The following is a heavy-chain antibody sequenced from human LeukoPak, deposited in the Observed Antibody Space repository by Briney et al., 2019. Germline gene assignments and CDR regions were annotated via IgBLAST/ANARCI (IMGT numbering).Heavy chain of an antibody. CDR1: GFTFSSYS. J-gene: IGHJ5*02. V-gene: IGHV3-21*01. D-gene: IGHD6-19*01. CDR3: ARQYSSGWYEGLDWFDP. CDR2: ISSSSSYI. Sequence: GGSLRLSCAASGFTFSSYSMNWVRQAPGKGLEWVSSISSSSSYIYYADSAKGRFTISRDNAKNSLYLQMNSLRAEDTAVYYCARQYSSGWYEGLDWFDPWGQGTLVTVSS.